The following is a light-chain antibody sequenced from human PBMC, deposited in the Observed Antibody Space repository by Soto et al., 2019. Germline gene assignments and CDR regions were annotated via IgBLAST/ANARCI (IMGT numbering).Light chain of an antibody. Sequence: EIVLTQSPGTLSLSPGERATLSCRASHSVSSSFLAWYQHKPGQAPRLLIYGASSRATGIPDRFSGSGSGTDFTLTISRLEPEDFAVYYCQQYDSSPWTFGQGTKVEIK. CDR2: GAS. CDR3: QQYDSSPWT. CDR1: HSVSSSF. V-gene: IGKV3-20*01. J-gene: IGKJ1*01.